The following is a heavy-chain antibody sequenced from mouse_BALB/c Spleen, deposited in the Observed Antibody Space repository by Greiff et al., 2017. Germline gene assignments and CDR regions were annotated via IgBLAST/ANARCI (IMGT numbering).Heavy chain of an antibody. CDR2: IYPGDGDT. D-gene: IGHD2-10*02. V-gene: IGHV1-87*01. CDR1: GYTFTSYW. J-gene: IGHJ3*01. Sequence: VKLQESGAELARPGASVKLSCKASGYTFTSYWMQWVKQRPGQGLEWIGAIYPGDGDTRYTQKFKGKATLTADKSSSTAYMQLSSLASEDSAVYYCARSEYGNYVAYWGQGTLVTVSA. CDR3: ARSEYGNYVAY.